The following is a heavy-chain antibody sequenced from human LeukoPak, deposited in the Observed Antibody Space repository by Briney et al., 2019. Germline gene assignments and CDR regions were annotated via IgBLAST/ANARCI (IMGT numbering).Heavy chain of an antibody. J-gene: IGHJ4*02. Sequence: SETLSLTCTVSGYSISSGYYWGWIRQPPGKGLEWIGSIHYSARIYYNPSLKSRVTISVDTSKNQFSLKLSSVTAADTAVYYCARDAGGSGSYYNDYWGQGTLVTVSS. CDR1: GYSISSGYY. CDR3: ARDAGGSGSYYNDY. CDR2: IHYSARI. V-gene: IGHV4-38-2*02. D-gene: IGHD3-10*01.